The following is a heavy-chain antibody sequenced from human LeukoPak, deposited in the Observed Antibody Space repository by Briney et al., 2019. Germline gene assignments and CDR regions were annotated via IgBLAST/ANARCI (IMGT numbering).Heavy chain of an antibody. J-gene: IGHJ6*03. CDR3: AKDRCSNGVGCYYYYMDV. Sequence: PGGSLRLSCAASGLTFSSYGMSWGRQAPGDGLEWVAYIQYDGSNAQYAGSLKGRFSISRDSSKNILYLQMNSLRAEDTAVYYCAKDRCSNGVGCYYYYMDVWGKGTTVTISS. CDR2: IQYDGSNA. D-gene: IGHD2-8*01. CDR1: GLTFSSYG. V-gene: IGHV3-30*02.